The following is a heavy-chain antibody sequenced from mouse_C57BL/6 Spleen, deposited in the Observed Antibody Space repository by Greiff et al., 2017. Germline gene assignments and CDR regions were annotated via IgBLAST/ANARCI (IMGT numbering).Heavy chain of an antibody. D-gene: IGHD2-10*02. CDR2: ISSGGSST. CDR1: GFTFSGYG. J-gene: IGHJ3*01. V-gene: IGHV5-6*02. CDR3: ACAYDEAY. Sequence: DVKLVESGGDLVKPGGSLKLSCAASGFTFSGYGMSWVRQTPDKRLEWVATISSGGSSTYYTDSVKGRFTISRDNANNTLYLQLSSLKSEDRAMYYCACAYDEAYWGQGTLVTVSA.